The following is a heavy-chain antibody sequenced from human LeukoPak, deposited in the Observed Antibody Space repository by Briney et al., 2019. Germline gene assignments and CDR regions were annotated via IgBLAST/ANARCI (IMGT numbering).Heavy chain of an antibody. V-gene: IGHV1-2*02. J-gene: IGHJ4*02. CDR1: GYTFTGYY. CDR3: ARDRGSGDWSPFDY. Sequence: ASVKVSCKASGYTFTGYYMHWVRQAPGQGLGWMGWINPNSGGTNYAQKFQGRVTMTRDTSISTAYMELSRLRSDDTAVYYCARDRGSGDWSPFDYWGQGTLVTVSS. D-gene: IGHD2-21*02. CDR2: INPNSGGT.